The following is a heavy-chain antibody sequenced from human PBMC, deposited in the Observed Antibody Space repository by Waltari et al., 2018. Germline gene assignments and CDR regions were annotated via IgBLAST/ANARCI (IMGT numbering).Heavy chain of an antibody. CDR2: ISYTGAT. D-gene: IGHD5-12*01. J-gene: IGHJ3*01. CDR1: GGTTTSKRHY. CDR3: ATYIGASLGTAAFDV. Sequence: QLELQESGPRLVKPSETLFLTCTGPGGTTTSKRHYLGGIRQPPGQGLELIVTISYTGATYSSPSLKSRVTISRDTSKNQLALTLGSVTAADTALYYCATYIGASLGTAAFDVWGQGTMVTVSS. V-gene: IGHV4-39*01.